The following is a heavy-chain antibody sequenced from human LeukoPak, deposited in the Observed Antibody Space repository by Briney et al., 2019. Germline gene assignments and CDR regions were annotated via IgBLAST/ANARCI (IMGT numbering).Heavy chain of an antibody. CDR2: IYTCGST. V-gene: IGHV3-66*03. D-gene: IGHD6-19*01. Sequence: TGGSLRLSCAASGFTVSSNYMSWVRQAPGKGLEWVSVIYTCGSTYYADSVKGRFTISRDNAKNSLYLQMNSLRAEDTAVYYCARATPGDSSGWSYPSYYYYYYMDVWGKGTTVTVSS. CDR3: ARATPGDSSGWSYPSYYYYYYMDV. J-gene: IGHJ6*03. CDR1: GFTVSSNY.